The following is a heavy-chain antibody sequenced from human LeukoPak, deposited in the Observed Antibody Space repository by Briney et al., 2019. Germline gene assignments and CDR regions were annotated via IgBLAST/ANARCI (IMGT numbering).Heavy chain of an antibody. V-gene: IGHV4-59*08. Sequence: SETLSLTCTVSGGSISGYYWNWIRQSPGKGLEWIGYIYDSGTANYNPSLKSRVAISIDTSKNQFSLKVNSLTAADTALYFCARKNFYPSWYFDVWGRGTLVTVS. CDR2: IYDSGTA. CDR1: GGSISGYY. J-gene: IGHJ2*01. CDR3: ARKNFYPSWYFDV. D-gene: IGHD3-3*01.